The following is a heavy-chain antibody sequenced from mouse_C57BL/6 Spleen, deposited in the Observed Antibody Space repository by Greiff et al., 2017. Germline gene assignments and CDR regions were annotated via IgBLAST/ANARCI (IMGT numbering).Heavy chain of an antibody. J-gene: IGHJ1*03. CDR1: GFSLTSYG. V-gene: IGHV2-2*01. CDR3: ASYGNYEGYFDV. D-gene: IGHD2-1*01. Sequence: VKLMESGPGLVQPSQSLSITCTVSGFSLTSYGVHWVRQSPGKGLEWLGVIWSGGSTDYNAAFISRLSISKDNSKSQVFFKMNSLLAYDTAIYYCASYGNYEGYFDVWGTGTTVTVSS. CDR2: IWSGGST.